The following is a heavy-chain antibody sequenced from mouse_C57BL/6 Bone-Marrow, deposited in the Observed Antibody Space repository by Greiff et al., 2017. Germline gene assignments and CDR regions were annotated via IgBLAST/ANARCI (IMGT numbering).Heavy chain of an antibody. CDR2: IDPSDSYT. V-gene: IGHV1-69*01. CDR1: GYTFTSYW. CDR3: ARSYITAVVKDY. D-gene: IGHD1-1*01. Sequence: QVQLQQPGAELVMPGASVKLSCKASGYTFTSYWMHWVKQRPGKGLEWIGEIDPSDSYTNYNQKFKGKSTLTVDKSSSTAYMQLSSLTSEDSAVYYCARSYITAVVKDYWGQGTTLTVSS. J-gene: IGHJ2*01.